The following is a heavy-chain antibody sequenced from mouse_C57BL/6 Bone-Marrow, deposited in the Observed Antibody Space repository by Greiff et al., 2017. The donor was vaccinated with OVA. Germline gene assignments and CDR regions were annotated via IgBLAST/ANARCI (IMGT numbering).Heavy chain of an antibody. J-gene: IGHJ1*03. Sequence: VQLKQPGAELVKPGASVKLSCKASGYTFTSYWMHWVKQRPGQGLEWIGMIHPNSGSTNYNEKFKSKATLTVDKSSSTAYMQLSSLTSEDSAVYYCARSIYYDYAWYFDVWGTGTTVTVSS. D-gene: IGHD2-4*01. CDR1: GYTFTSYW. V-gene: IGHV1-64*01. CDR2: IHPNSGST. CDR3: ARSIYYDYAWYFDV.